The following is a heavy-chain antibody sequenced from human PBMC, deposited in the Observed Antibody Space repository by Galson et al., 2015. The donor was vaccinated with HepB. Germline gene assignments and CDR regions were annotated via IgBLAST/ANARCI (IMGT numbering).Heavy chain of an antibody. V-gene: IGHV3-33*01. CDR2: IWHDGSNQ. CDR1: GFTFNRHG. D-gene: IGHD2-21*02. Sequence: SLGLSCAASGFTFNRHGMHWVRQTPGKGLEWVAAIWHDGSNQLYADAMKGRFTISRDNAKNTVYLLMNNLTPEDTAVYFCAREALVTVPAFDLWGQGTLVTVSS. CDR3: AREALVTVPAFDL. J-gene: IGHJ4*02.